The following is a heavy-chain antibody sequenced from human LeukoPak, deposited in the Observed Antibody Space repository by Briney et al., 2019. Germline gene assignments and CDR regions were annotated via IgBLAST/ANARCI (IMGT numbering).Heavy chain of an antibody. CDR1: GFTFSSYG. CDR2: INWNGGST. CDR3: ARANSGSYFGFDAFDV. J-gene: IGHJ3*01. Sequence: RSGRSLRLSCAASGFTFSSYGMHWVRQAPGKGLEWVSGINWNGGSTGYADSVKGRFTISRDNAKNSLYLQMNSLRAEDTALYHCARANSGSYFGFDAFDVWGQGTMVTVSS. D-gene: IGHD1-26*01. V-gene: IGHV3-20*01.